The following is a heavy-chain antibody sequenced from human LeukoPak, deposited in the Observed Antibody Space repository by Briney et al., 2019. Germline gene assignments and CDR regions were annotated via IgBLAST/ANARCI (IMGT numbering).Heavy chain of an antibody. Sequence: ASEKVSCKASGYTFTSYGISWVRQAPGQGLEWMGWISAYNGNTNYAQKLQGRVTMTTDTSTSTAYMELRSLRSDDTAVYYCARDRSSGWYGPFGYWGQGTLVTVSS. CDR3: ARDRSSGWYGPFGY. D-gene: IGHD6-19*01. CDR2: ISAYNGNT. J-gene: IGHJ4*02. V-gene: IGHV1-18*04. CDR1: GYTFTSYG.